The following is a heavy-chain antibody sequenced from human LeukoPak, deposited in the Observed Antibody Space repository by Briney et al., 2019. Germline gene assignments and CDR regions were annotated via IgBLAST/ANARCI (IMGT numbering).Heavy chain of an antibody. V-gene: IGHV3-7*03. D-gene: IGHD3-3*01. CDR1: GFTFSDYW. Sequence: PGGSLRLSCAASGFTFSDYWMTWVRQAPGKGLEWVANIKPDGSEKYYVDSVKGRFTISRDNAKNSLYLQMNSLRAEDTAVYYCANSKAIRFFYYYYMDVWGKGTTVTVSS. J-gene: IGHJ6*03. CDR2: IKPDGSEK. CDR3: ANSKAIRFFYYYYMDV.